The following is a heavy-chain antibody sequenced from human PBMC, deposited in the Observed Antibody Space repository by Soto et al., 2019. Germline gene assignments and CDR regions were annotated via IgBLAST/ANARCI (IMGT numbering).Heavy chain of an antibody. CDR2: IYSGGST. D-gene: IGHD6-13*01. CDR1: GFTVSSNY. V-gene: IGHV3-53*01. Sequence: PGGSLRLSCAASGFTVSSNYMSWVRQAPGKGLEWVSVIYSGGSTYYADSVKGRFTISRDNSKNTLYLRMNSLRAEDTAVYYCARSSNSIAAAGTGFDYWGQGTLVTVSS. CDR3: ARSSNSIAAAGTGFDY. J-gene: IGHJ4*02.